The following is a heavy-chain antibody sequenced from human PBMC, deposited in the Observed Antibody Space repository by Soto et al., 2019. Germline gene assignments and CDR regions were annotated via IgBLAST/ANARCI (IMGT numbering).Heavy chain of an antibody. J-gene: IGHJ3*02. CDR2: IYYSGST. CDR3: ARRYSSAFDI. Sequence: SETLSLTCPVSGGTISSYYWSWIRQPPGKGLEWIGYIYYSGSTNYNPSLKSRVTISVDTSKNQFSLKLSSVTAADTAVYYCARRYSSAFDIWGQGTMVT. D-gene: IGHD6-13*01. V-gene: IGHV4-59*08. CDR1: GGTISSYY.